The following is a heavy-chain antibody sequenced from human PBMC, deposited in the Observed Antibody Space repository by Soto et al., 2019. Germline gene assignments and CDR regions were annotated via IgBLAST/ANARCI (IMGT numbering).Heavy chain of an antibody. CDR2: IIPMFGST. J-gene: IGHJ2*01. CDR1: GGTFNNLA. V-gene: IGHV1-69*01. D-gene: IGHD3-10*01. Sequence: QVQLVQSGAEVKKPGSSVKLSCNAAGGTFNNLAVSWVRQAPGQGLEWMGEIIPMFGSTNYAQRFQGRVTITADESRSIAYMYLSSRRSDDTAIYYCARGGRMGNWDFDLWGRGTLVTVSS. CDR3: ARGGRMGNWDFDL.